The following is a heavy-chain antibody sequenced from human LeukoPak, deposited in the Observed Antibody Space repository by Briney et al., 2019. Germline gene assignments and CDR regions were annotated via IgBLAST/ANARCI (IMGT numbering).Heavy chain of an antibody. CDR3: ARLSGRVVCSAGSCYIDS. J-gene: IGHJ4*02. Sequence: GESLKISCKDSGYSFTDYWIGWVRQMPGKGLEWMGIIYPGDSDTRYSPSFQGQVTISADKSVNTAYLQWSSLKASDTAMYYCARLSGRVVCSAGSCYIDSWGQGTLVTVSS. V-gene: IGHV5-51*01. D-gene: IGHD2-15*01. CDR2: IYPGDSDT. CDR1: GYSFTDYW.